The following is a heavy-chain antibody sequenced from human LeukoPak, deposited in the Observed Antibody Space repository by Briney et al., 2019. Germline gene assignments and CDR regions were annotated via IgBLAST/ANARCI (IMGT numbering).Heavy chain of an antibody. CDR1: GYTLTELS. V-gene: IGHV1-24*01. CDR2: FDSEDGET. Sequence: ASVKVSCKVSGYTLTELSMHWVRQAPGKGLEWMGGFDSEDGETIYAQKFQGRVTMTEDTSTDTAYMELSSLRSEDTAVYYCATWYNWNYNLTYKKYYYYGMDVWGQGTTVTVSS. D-gene: IGHD1-7*01. CDR3: ATWYNWNYNLTYKKYYYYGMDV. J-gene: IGHJ6*02.